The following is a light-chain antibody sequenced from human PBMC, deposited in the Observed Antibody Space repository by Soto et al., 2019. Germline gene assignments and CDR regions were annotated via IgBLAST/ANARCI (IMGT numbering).Light chain of an antibody. Sequence: QSALTQPRSVSESPGQSVTISCTGTISDVGGYNYVSWYQQHPGKAPKLMIYDVSKRPSGVPDRFSGSKSGNTASLTISGLQAEDEADYYCSSYAGLYTAYVFGTGTKVTLL. CDR1: ISDVGGYNY. V-gene: IGLV2-11*01. J-gene: IGLJ1*01. CDR3: SSYAGLYTAYV. CDR2: DVS.